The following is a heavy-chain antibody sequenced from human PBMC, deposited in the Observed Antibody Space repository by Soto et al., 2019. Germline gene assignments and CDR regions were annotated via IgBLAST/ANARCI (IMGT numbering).Heavy chain of an antibody. CDR3: ARRAYSSSWNYYDSSGYYWGNAFDI. Sequence: GESLKISCKGSGYSFTTYWIGWVRQMPGKGLEWMGIIYPGDSDTRYSPSFQGQVTISADKSISTAYLQWSSLKASDTAMYYCARRAYSSSWNYYDSSGYYWGNAFDIWGQGTMVTVSS. V-gene: IGHV5-51*01. D-gene: IGHD3-22*01. CDR1: GYSFTTYW. J-gene: IGHJ3*02. CDR2: IYPGDSDT.